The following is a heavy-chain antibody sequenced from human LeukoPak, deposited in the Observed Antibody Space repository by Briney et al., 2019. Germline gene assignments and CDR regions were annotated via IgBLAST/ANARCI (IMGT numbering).Heavy chain of an antibody. CDR3: ARHVDMTTVNYYYLDV. D-gene: IGHD4-11*01. J-gene: IGHJ6*03. Sequence: SETRSLTCAVYGGSFSTYSWSWIRQPPGKGLEWIGDINYSGNTNYNPSFKSRVTASIDTSKDQFSLKLNSVTAGDTAVYYCARHVDMTTVNYYYLDVWGEGTTVTVSS. CDR1: GGSFSTYS. CDR2: INYSGNT. V-gene: IGHV4-34*01.